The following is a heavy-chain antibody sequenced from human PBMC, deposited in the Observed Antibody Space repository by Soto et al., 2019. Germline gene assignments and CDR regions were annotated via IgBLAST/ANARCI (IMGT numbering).Heavy chain of an antibody. V-gene: IGHV4-34*01. D-gene: IGHD6-13*01. J-gene: IGHJ4*02. CDR3: AAIAAAVPYYFDY. Sequence: QVQLQQWGAGLLKPSETLSLTCAVYGGSFSGYYWSWIRQPPGKGLEWIGEINHSGSTNYNPSLKIRLTISVDTSKNQFSLKLSSVTAADTAVYYCAAIAAAVPYYFDYWGQGTLVTVSS. CDR2: INHSGST. CDR1: GGSFSGYY.